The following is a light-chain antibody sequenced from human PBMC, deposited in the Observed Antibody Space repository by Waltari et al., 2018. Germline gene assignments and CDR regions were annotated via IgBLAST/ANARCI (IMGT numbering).Light chain of an antibody. Sequence: ELVLTQSPATLSLSPGERATRSCRASQSVGNCLAWYQQKPGQAPRLLIYHASKRATDIPDRFSGRGSGTDFTLTISSLEPGDSAVYYCQQRANWPPLTFGGGTRVEI. CDR3: QQRANWPPLT. J-gene: IGKJ4*01. CDR2: HAS. V-gene: IGKV3-11*01. CDR1: QSVGNC.